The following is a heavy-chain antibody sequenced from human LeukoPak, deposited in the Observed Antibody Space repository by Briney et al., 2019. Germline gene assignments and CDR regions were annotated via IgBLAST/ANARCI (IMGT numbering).Heavy chain of an antibody. J-gene: IGHJ4*02. CDR2: ISDTGNT. CDR1: GGSITTDY. Sequence: PSETLSLTCTVSGGSITTDYWSWLRQPPGKGLEWIGYISDTGNTIYNTPLESRVSISVDTSKNQFSLKLSSVTAADTAVYYCARHTIRGVVFDYWGRGTRVTVSS. V-gene: IGHV4-59*08. D-gene: IGHD3-10*01. CDR3: ARHTIRGVVFDY.